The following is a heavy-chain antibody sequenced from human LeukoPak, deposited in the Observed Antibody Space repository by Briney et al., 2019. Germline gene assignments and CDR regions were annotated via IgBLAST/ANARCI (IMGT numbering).Heavy chain of an antibody. CDR3: ARDTGGLDYYDSSGYFDY. J-gene: IGHJ4*02. V-gene: IGHV3-23*01. CDR1: GFTFSSYA. Sequence: GGSLRLSCAASGFTFSSYAMSWVRQAPGKGLEWVSAISGSGGSTYYADSVKGRFTISRDNSKNTLYLQMNSLRAEDTAVYYCARDTGGLDYYDSSGYFDYWGQGTLVTVSS. CDR2: ISGSGGST. D-gene: IGHD3-22*01.